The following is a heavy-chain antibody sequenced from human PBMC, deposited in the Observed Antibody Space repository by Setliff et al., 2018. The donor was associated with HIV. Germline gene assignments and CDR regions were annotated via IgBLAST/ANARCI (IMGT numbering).Heavy chain of an antibody. CDR1: GITFGDYA. D-gene: IGHD1-26*01. J-gene: IGHJ4*02. Sequence: GGSLRLSCTTSGITFGDYAMGWVRQAPGKGLEWLGFIRSKAYGGTIEYAAPVKGRFTISRDDSKSIAYLQMKSLKTEDTAVYYCTRVEWDLQSEYWGQGTLVTVSS. V-gene: IGHV3-49*04. CDR3: TRVEWDLQSEY. CDR2: IRSKAYGGTI.